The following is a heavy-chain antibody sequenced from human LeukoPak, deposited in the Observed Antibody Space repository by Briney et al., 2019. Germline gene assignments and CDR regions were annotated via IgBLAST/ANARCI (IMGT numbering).Heavy chain of an antibody. CDR3: ARETDGDYFDY. CDR1: GGSFSGYY. Sequence: SETLSLTCAVYGGSFSGYYWSGIRQPPGKGLEWIGEINHSGSTNYNPSLKSRVTISVDTSKNQFSLKLSSVPAADTAVYYCARETDGDYFDYWGQGTLVTVSS. CDR2: INHSGST. J-gene: IGHJ4*02. V-gene: IGHV4-34*01. D-gene: IGHD4-17*01.